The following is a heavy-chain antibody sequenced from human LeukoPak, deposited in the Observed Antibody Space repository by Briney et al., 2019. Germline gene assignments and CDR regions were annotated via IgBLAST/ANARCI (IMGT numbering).Heavy chain of an antibody. V-gene: IGHV1-69*01. D-gene: IGHD4-23*01. CDR3: APLDYGRNSYFAY. Sequence: SVKVSCKASGGTFSSYAISWVRQAPGQGLEWMGGIIPIFGTANYAQKFQGRVTITADESTSTAYMELSTLRPEDTAVYYCAPLDYGRNSYFAYGGQETLATVSS. CDR2: IIPIFGTA. CDR1: GGTFSSYA. J-gene: IGHJ4*02.